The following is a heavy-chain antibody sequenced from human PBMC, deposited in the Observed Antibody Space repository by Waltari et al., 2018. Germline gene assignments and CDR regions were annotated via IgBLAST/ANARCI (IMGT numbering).Heavy chain of an antibody. CDR1: GFTFSSYA. Sequence: EVQLLESGGGLVQPGGSLRLSCAASGFTFSSYAMSWVRQAPGKGLEWVSAISGSGGSTYYADSVKGRFTISRDNSKNTLYLQMNSLRAEDTAVYYCAKDLYYDILTGYYRSIAFDIWGQGTMVTVSS. CDR2: ISGSGGST. D-gene: IGHD3-9*01. CDR3: AKDLYYDILTGYYRSIAFDI. J-gene: IGHJ3*02. V-gene: IGHV3-23*01.